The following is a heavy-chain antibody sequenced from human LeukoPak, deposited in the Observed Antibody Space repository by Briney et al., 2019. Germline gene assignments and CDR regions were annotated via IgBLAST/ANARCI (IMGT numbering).Heavy chain of an antibody. CDR1: GFTFSSYA. J-gene: IGHJ4*02. V-gene: IGHV3-23*01. CDR3: AKVRPPDIVAVPAAIGY. Sequence: GGSLRLSCAASGFTFSSYAMSWVRQAPGKGLEWVSAISGSGGSTYYADSVKGRFTISRDNSKNTLYLQMNSLRAEDTAVYYCAKVRPPDIVAVPAAIGYWGQGTLVTVSS. CDR2: ISGSGGST. D-gene: IGHD2-2*02.